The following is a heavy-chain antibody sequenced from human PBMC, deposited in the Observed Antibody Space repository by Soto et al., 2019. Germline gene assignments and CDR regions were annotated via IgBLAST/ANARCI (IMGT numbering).Heavy chain of an antibody. D-gene: IGHD2-8*02. CDR1: GFTFSNYA. CDR2: MSGNGGRI. J-gene: IGHJ4*02. CDR3: VKDPVSGGTGGAWFAY. Sequence: LRLSWAVSGFTFSNYAMTWVRQAPWKGLEWVSVMSGNGGRILYADSVKGRFTISRDNSKNTLYLQMNSLRLEDTAVYYCVKDPVSGGTGGAWFAYWGQGTLVTVSS. V-gene: IGHV3-23*01.